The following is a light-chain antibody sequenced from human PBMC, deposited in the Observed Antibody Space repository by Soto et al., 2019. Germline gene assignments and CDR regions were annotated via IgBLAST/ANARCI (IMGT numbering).Light chain of an antibody. J-gene: IGKJ4*01. CDR2: HAS. CDR1: QSVRDN. Sequence: EILLTQSPGALAVSPGEVATLSCRASQSVRDNLAWYQQKPGQAPRLLIYHASTRATGIPDRFSGSGSGTEFTLTISSLQSEDFAVYYCQQYTVWPFTFGGGTKVDIK. CDR3: QQYTVWPFT. V-gene: IGKV3-15*01.